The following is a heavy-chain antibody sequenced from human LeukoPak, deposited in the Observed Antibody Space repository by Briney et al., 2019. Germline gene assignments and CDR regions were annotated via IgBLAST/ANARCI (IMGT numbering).Heavy chain of an antibody. J-gene: IGHJ5*02. Sequence: GGSLRLSCAASGFTFSSYAMHWVRQAPGKGLEWVAVISYDGSNKYYADSVKGRFTISRDNSKNTLYLQMNSLRAEDTAVYYCARDAAGYDPWGQGTLVTVSS. V-gene: IGHV3-30*04. CDR3: ARDAAGYDP. CDR1: GFTFSSYA. D-gene: IGHD6-13*01. CDR2: ISYDGSNK.